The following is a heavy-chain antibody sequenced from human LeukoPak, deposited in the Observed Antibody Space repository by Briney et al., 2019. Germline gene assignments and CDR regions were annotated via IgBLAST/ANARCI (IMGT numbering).Heavy chain of an antibody. V-gene: IGHV4-39*01. CDR2: ISYSGST. D-gene: IGHD3-3*01. CDR1: GGSISSSGYY. CDR3: ARHKELGGFDY. Sequence: SETLSLTCTVSGGSISSSGYYWGWIRQSPGKGLEWMGSISYSGSTYYNPSLKSRVTISVDTSKNQFSLKLSSVTAADTAVYYCARHKELGGFDYWGQGTLVTVSS. J-gene: IGHJ4*02.